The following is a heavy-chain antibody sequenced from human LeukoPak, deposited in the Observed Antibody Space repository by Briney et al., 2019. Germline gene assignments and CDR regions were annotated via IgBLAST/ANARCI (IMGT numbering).Heavy chain of an antibody. J-gene: IGHJ4*02. CDR1: GFTFSSYG. CDR2: MSYDGSNK. CDR3: AKEGFFD. Sequence: GGSLRLSCAASGFTFSSYGMHWVRQAPGKGLEWVAVMSYDGSNKYYADSVKGRFTISRDNSKNTLYLQMNSLRAEDTAVYYCAKEGFFDWGQGTLVTVSS. V-gene: IGHV3-30*18. D-gene: IGHD3-3*01.